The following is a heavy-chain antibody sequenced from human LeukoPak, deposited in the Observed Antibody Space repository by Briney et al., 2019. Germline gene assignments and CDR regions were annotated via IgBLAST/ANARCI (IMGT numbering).Heavy chain of an antibody. V-gene: IGHV4-38-2*02. J-gene: IGHJ5*02. CDR2: IYHSGST. D-gene: IGHD6-19*01. Sequence: SETLSLTCTVSGYSISSGYYWSWIRQPPGKGLEWIGYIYHSGSTYYNPSLKSRVTISVDRSKNQFSLKLSSVTAADTAVYYCAREEAVAGNNWFDPWGQGTLVTVSS. CDR1: GYSISSGYY. CDR3: AREEAVAGNNWFDP.